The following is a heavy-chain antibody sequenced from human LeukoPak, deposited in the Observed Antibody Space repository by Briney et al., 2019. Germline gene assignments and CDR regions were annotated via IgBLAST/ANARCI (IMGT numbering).Heavy chain of an antibody. D-gene: IGHD2-15*01. CDR1: GFTFSDYY. J-gene: IGHJ4*02. CDR2: ISSSGSTI. V-gene: IGHV3-11*01. Sequence: AGTLRLSCAASGFTFSDYYMSWIRQAPGKGLEWVSYISSSGSTIYYAASESGGSTISIDNAKNTLYLQMNSLRAEDTAVYYCAKEGVVVAATSSLDDYWGQGTLVTVSS. CDR3: AKEGVVVAATSSLDDY.